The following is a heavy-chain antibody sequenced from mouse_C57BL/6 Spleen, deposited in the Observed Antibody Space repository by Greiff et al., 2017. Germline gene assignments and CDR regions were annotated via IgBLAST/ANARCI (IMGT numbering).Heavy chain of an antibody. CDR1: GFTFSSYG. CDR3: ASGLSSYGYFDV. D-gene: IGHD1-1*01. J-gene: IGHJ1*03. V-gene: IGHV5-6*01. CDR2: ISSGGSYT. Sequence: EVKLMESGGDLVKPGGSLKLSCAASGFTFSSYGLSWVRQTPDKRLEWVATISSGGSYTYYPASVKGRFTISRDNATNTLYLQMSSLKSEDTAMYYCASGLSSYGYFDVWGTGTTVTVSS.